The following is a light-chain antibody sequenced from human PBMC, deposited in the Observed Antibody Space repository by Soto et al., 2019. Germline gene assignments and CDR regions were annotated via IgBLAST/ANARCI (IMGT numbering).Light chain of an antibody. CDR2: TNN. CDR3: AAWDDSLSGWV. V-gene: IGLV1-44*01. CDR1: STNIGRNS. Sequence: QSVLTQPPSASGTPGQRVSISCSGSSTNIGRNSISWYQNLPGTAPQLLIYTNNQRPSGVPARFSGSKSGTSASLAISGLQSEDEADYYCAAWDDSLSGWVFGGGTKLT. J-gene: IGLJ3*02.